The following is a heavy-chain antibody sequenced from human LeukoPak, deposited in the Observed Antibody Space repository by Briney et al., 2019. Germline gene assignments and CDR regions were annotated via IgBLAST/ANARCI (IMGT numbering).Heavy chain of an antibody. V-gene: IGHV3-21*01. CDR2: ISRASESI. CDR1: GFTFNTYS. D-gene: IGHD1-1*01. J-gene: IGHJ5*02. Sequence: EGSLRLSCAASGFTFNTYSMSWVRQAPGKGLEWVSIISRASESIFYADSVKGRFTISRDNAKNSLYLQMNGLRAEDTAVYYCARGATDVTRWFDPWGQGTRVTVSS. CDR3: ARGATDVTRWFDP.